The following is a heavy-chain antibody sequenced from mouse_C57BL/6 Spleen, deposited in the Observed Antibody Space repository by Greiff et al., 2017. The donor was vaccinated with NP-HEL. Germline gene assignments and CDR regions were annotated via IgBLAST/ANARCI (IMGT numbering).Heavy chain of an antibody. Sequence: EVKLMESGGGLVKPGGSLKLSCAASGFTFSDYGMHWVRQAPEKGLEWVAYISSGSSTIYYADTVKGRFTISRDNAKNTLFLQMTSLRSEDTAMYYCARQRPYRYSDVWGTGTTVTVSS. CDR1: GFTFSDYG. V-gene: IGHV5-17*01. CDR2: ISSGSSTI. J-gene: IGHJ1*03. CDR3: ARQRPYRYSDV.